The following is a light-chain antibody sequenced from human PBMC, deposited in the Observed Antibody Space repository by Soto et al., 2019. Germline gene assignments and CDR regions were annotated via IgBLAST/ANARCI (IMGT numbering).Light chain of an antibody. V-gene: IGKV3-20*01. CDR3: QQYGSSRYT. CDR2: GAS. CDR1: QSVSSTW. Sequence: ETVLTQSPGTLSLSPGERATLSCRASQSVSSTWLAWYQQKPGQPPRLLIYGASSRASGIPDRFSGSGSGTEFTLPISRLEPEDFAVYYCQQYGSSRYTFGQETKLEIK. J-gene: IGKJ2*01.